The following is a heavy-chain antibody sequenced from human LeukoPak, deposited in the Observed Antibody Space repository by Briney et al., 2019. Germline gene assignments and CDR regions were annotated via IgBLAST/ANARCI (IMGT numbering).Heavy chain of an antibody. CDR3: GRDRYFQY. CDR2: IKEDGSEE. J-gene: IGHJ1*01. V-gene: IGHV3-7*01. Sequence: GGSLRLSCVASGFSFGSFWMSWVRQAPGKGLEWVANIKEDGSEEHYLESVKGRFAISRDNAKNIVFLQMNSLREEDSAVYYCGRDRYFQYWGQGTGVIVSS. D-gene: IGHD3-9*01. CDR1: GFSFGSFW.